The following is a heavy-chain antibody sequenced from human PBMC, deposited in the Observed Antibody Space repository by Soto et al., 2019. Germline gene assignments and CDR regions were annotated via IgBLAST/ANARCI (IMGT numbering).Heavy chain of an antibody. D-gene: IGHD1-26*01. Sequence: QVQLVQSGAEVKKPGASVKVSCKASGYTFTSYAMHWVRQAPGQRLEWMGWINAGNGNTKYSQKFQGSVTITRDTSERTAYMELSSLRSEDTAVYYCASVLRSYDAFDIWGQGTMVTVSS. J-gene: IGHJ3*02. V-gene: IGHV1-3*01. CDR3: ASVLRSYDAFDI. CDR1: GYTFTSYA. CDR2: INAGNGNT.